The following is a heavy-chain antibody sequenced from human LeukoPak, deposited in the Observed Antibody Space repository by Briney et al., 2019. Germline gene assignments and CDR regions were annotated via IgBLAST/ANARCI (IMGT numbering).Heavy chain of an antibody. Sequence: PGGSQRLSCAASGFTFSSYDFNWVRQAPGKGLEWVSYIGRSGGPIYYADSVEGRFTISRDNAKNSLYLQMNSLRAEDTAFYYCARGANWLPPDYWGQGTLVTVSS. CDR3: ARGANWLPPDY. CDR1: GFTFSSYD. CDR2: IGRSGGPI. D-gene: IGHD5-12*01. V-gene: IGHV3-48*03. J-gene: IGHJ4*02.